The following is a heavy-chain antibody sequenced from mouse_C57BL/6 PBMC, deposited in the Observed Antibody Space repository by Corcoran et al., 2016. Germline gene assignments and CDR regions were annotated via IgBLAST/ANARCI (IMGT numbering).Heavy chain of an antibody. Sequence: QVQLKQSGAELVRPGASVKLSCTASGYTFTGYYINWVKQRPGQGLEWIARIYPGSGNTYYNEKFTGKATLTAEKSSSTAYKQLSSLTSEDSAVYFCARRVYYGSSYGDFDVWGTGTTVTVSS. CDR2: IYPGSGNT. CDR3: ARRVYYGSSYGDFDV. D-gene: IGHD1-1*01. J-gene: IGHJ1*03. V-gene: IGHV1-76*01. CDR1: GYTFTGYY.